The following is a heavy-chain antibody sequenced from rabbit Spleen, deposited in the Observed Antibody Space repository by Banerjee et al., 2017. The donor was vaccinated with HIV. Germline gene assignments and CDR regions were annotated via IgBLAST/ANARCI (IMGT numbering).Heavy chain of an antibody. CDR1: GFSFSRGYY. D-gene: IGHD8-1*01. J-gene: IGHJ6*01. CDR2: INAGSSGST. V-gene: IGHV1S45*01. CDR3: ARDPVIAGSAYYDL. Sequence: QEQLEESGGDLVKPEGSLTLTCTASGFSFSRGYYMCWVRQAPGKGLEWIACINAGSSGSTYCASWAKGRFTISKTSSTTVTLQMTSLTAADTATYFCARDPVIAGSAYYDLWGPGTLVTVS.